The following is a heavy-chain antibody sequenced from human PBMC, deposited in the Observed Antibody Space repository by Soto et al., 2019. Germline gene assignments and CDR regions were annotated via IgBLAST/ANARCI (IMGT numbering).Heavy chain of an antibody. J-gene: IGHJ4*02. Sequence: QVHLQESGPGLVKPSETLSLTCTVSGGSITSYYWSWIRQPPGKGLEWIGYIYYSGSTNYNPSLKSRVTISVDMSKSQFSLKLDSVTAADTAVYYCARDRAFLDYWGQGTLVTVSS. CDR3: ARDRAFLDY. D-gene: IGHD3-3*02. CDR1: GGSITSYY. CDR2: IYYSGST. V-gene: IGHV4-59*01.